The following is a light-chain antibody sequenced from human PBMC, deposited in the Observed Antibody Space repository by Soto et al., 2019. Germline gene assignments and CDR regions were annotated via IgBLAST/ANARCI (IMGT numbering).Light chain of an antibody. CDR3: QKYNSGLIT. Sequence: IRVTQSPSSLSASVGDRVNITCRASQGIRHDLGWYQQKPGKVPKLLIYGAYTLQSGVPSRFSGSGSGTDFTLTISSLQPEDVAIYYCQKYNSGLITFGQGTRLEIK. J-gene: IGKJ5*01. CDR1: QGIRHD. V-gene: IGKV1-27*01. CDR2: GAY.